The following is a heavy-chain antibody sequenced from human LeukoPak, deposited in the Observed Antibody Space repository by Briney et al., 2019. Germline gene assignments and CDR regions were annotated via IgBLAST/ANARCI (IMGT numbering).Heavy chain of an antibody. CDR3: ARDPDY. CDR1: GGSFSGYY. CDR2: INHSGST. J-gene: IGHJ4*02. Sequence: SETLSLTCAVYGGSFSGYYWSWIRQPPGKGLEWIGEINHSGSTNYNPSLKSRVTISVDTSKNQFSLKPSSVTAADTAVYYCARDPDYWGQGTLVTVSS. V-gene: IGHV4-34*01.